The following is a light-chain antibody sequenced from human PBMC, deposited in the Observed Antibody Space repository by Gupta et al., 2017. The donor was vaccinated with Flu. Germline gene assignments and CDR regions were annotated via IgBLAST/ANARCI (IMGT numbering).Light chain of an antibody. Sequence: IARSCTGTGSGIGGYDYVSWYQQHPGKAPKLMLFDVSRRPAGIADRFSGSRCVNTAAMIISGFRAEDEAFYYCSSNTFANSVVVFGVGTKPTVL. CDR1: GSGIGGYDY. CDR2: DVS. CDR3: SSNTFANSVVV. J-gene: IGLJ2*01. V-gene: IGLV2-14*03.